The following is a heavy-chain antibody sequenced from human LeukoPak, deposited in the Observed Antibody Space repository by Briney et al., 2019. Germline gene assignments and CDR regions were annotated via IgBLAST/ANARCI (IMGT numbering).Heavy chain of an antibody. Sequence: GGSLRLSCAASGFTFSSYTMNWVRQAPGKGLEWVANIKQDGSEKYYVDSVKGRFTISRDNAKNSLYLQMNGLRAEDTAVYYCARLHYDVLTGPFDYWGQGTLVTVSS. V-gene: IGHV3-7*01. D-gene: IGHD3-9*01. CDR2: IKQDGSEK. CDR1: GFTFSSYT. J-gene: IGHJ4*02. CDR3: ARLHYDVLTGPFDY.